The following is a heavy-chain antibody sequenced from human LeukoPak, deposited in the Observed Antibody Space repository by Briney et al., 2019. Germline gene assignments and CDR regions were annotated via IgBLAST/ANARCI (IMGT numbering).Heavy chain of an antibody. CDR1: GGSFSGYY. V-gene: IGHV4-34*01. J-gene: IGHJ3*02. D-gene: IGHD6-19*01. Sequence: PSDTLSLTCAVYGGSFSGYYWSWIRQPPGKGLEWIGEINHRGSTNYNPSLKSRVTISVDTSKNQFSLKLSSVTAADTAVYYCARETTYSSGWYPRDSVQGADAFDIWGQGTMVTVSS. CDR2: INHRGST. CDR3: ARETTYSSGWYPRDSVQGADAFDI.